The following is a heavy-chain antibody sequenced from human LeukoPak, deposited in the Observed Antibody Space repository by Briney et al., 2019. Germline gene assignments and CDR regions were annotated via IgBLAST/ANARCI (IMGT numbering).Heavy chain of an antibody. CDR2: IRSKANSYAT. CDR3: TRQPPYGDYPYYYYGMDV. J-gene: IGHJ6*04. V-gene: IGHV3-73*01. CDR1: GFTFSGSA. D-gene: IGHD4-17*01. Sequence: GGSLRLSCAASGFTFSGSAMHWVRQASGKGLEWVGRIRSKANSYATAYAASVKGRFTISRDDSENTAYLQMNSLKTEDTAVYYCTRQPPYGDYPYYYYGMDVWGKGTTVTVSS.